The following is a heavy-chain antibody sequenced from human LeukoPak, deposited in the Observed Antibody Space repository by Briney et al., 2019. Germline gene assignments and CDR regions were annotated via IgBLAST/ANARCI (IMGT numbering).Heavy chain of an antibody. Sequence: KPSKTLSLTCAVYGGSFSGYYWSWIRQPPGKGLEWIGEINHSGSTNYNPSLKSRVTISVDTSKNQFSLKLSSVTAADTAVYYCARVAQIVVVTAIQRYFDYWGQGTLVTVSS. V-gene: IGHV4-34*01. D-gene: IGHD2-21*02. CDR1: GGSFSGYY. J-gene: IGHJ4*02. CDR2: INHSGST. CDR3: ARVAQIVVVTAIQRYFDY.